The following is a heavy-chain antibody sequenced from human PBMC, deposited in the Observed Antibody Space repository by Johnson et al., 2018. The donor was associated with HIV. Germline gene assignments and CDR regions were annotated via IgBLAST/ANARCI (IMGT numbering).Heavy chain of an antibody. J-gene: IGHJ3*02. D-gene: IGHD4-17*01. V-gene: IGHV3-15*01. CDR2: IYSKTDGGTT. CDR1: GFTFINAW. Sequence: VQLVESGGGLVKPGGSLRLSCAASGFTFINAWMSWVRQAPGKGLEWVGRIYSKTDGGTTEYAAPVKGRFTISRDNSKNTLYLQMNSLRAEDTAVYYCARGRKTVTTVHPSAFDIWGQGTMVTVSS. CDR3: ARGRKTVTTVHPSAFDI.